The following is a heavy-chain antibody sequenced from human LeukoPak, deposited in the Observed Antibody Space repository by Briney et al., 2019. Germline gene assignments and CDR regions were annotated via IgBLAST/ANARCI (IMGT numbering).Heavy chain of an antibody. V-gene: IGHV4-59*01. CDR2: IYYSGST. J-gene: IGHJ4*02. D-gene: IGHD3-22*01. Sequence: SETLSLTCTDSGGSISSYYWSWIRQPPGKGLEWIGYIYYSGSTNYNPSLKSRVTISVDTSKNQFSLKLSSVTAADTAVYYCARDSSGYYSFWGQGTLVTVSS. CDR1: GGSISSYY. CDR3: ARDSSGYYSF.